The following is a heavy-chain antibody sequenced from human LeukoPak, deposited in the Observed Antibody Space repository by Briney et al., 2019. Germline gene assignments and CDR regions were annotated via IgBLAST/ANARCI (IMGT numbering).Heavy chain of an antibody. CDR2: MNPNSGNT. CDR3: ARHGIAAAGIEDY. V-gene: IGHV1-8*02. CDR1: GGTFSSYD. D-gene: IGHD6-13*01. J-gene: IGHJ4*02. Sequence: GASVKVSCKASGGTFSSYDINWVRQATGQGLEWMGWMNPNSGNTGYAQKFQGRVTMTRNTSISTAYMELSSLRSEDTAVYYCARHGIAAAGIEDYWGQGTLVTVSS.